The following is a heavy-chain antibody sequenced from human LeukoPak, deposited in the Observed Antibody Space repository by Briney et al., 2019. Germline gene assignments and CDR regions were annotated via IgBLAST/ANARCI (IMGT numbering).Heavy chain of an antibody. CDR1: GFTFSSYS. CDR2: ISSSSSYI. V-gene: IGHV3-21*01. J-gene: IGHJ4*02. CDR3: ARDLVSRYYYDSSGYGI. D-gene: IGHD3-22*01. Sequence: GGSLRLSCAASGFTFSSYSMNWVRQAPGKGLEWVSSISSSSSYIYYADSVKGRFTISRDNAKNSLYPQMNSLRAEDTAVYYCARDLVSRYYYDSSGYGIWGQGTLVTVSS.